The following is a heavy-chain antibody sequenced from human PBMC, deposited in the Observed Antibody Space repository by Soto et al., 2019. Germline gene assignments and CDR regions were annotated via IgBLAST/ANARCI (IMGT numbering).Heavy chain of an antibody. J-gene: IGHJ4*02. V-gene: IGHV4-34*12. CDR2: IFHGGGT. CDR1: GESFSGYY. CDR3: ARPHYDSNTFYSFFDY. D-gene: IGHD3-22*01. Sequence: SETLSLTCAVSGESFSGYYWSWIRQAPGKGLEWIGQIFHGGGTNYSPSLKSRVTISVDTSKNQFSLELRSVTAADTAVYYCARPHYDSNTFYSFFDYWGQGALVTVSS.